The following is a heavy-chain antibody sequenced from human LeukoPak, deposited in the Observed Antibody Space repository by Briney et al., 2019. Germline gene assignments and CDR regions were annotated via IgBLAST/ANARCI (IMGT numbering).Heavy chain of an antibody. CDR1: GFTFSSYA. CDR3: ARPSKTEYSSGWYTELKY. J-gene: IGHJ4*02. D-gene: IGHD6-19*01. CDR2: ISGSGGST. Sequence: GGSLRLSCAASGFTFSSYAMSWVRQAPGKGREWVSAISGSGGSTYYADSVKGRFTISRDNSKNTLYLHMNSLRAEDPAVYYCARPSKTEYSSGWYTELKYWGQGTLVTVSS. V-gene: IGHV3-23*01.